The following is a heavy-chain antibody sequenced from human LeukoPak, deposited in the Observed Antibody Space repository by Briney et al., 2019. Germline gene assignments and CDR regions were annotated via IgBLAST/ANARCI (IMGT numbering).Heavy chain of an antibody. CDR2: INPSGGST. CDR3: ARRAGAYSHPYDY. D-gene: IGHD4/OR15-4a*01. Sequence: ASVKVSCKASGYTFTSYYMHWVRQAPGQGLEWMGIINPSGGSTSYAQKFQGRVTMTRDMSTSTDYMELSSLRAEDTAVYYCARRAGAYSHPYDYWGQGTLVTVSS. J-gene: IGHJ4*02. CDR1: GYTFTSYY. V-gene: IGHV1-46*01.